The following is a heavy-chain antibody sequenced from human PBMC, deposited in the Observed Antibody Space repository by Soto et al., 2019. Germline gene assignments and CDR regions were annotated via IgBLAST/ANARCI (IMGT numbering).Heavy chain of an antibody. CDR3: ARAGPETYYYDSSGYYNY. D-gene: IGHD3-22*01. CDR2: IYYSGST. J-gene: IGHJ4*02. V-gene: IGHV4-39*07. Sequence: PSETLSLTCTVSGGSISSSSYYWGWIRQPPGKGPEWIGNIYYSGSTNYNPSLKSRVTISVDTSKNQFSLKLSSVTAADTAVYYCARAGPETYYYDSSGYYNYWGQGTLVTVSS. CDR1: GGSISSSSYY.